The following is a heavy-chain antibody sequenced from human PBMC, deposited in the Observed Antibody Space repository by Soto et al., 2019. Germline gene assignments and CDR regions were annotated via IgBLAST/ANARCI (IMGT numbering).Heavy chain of an antibody. D-gene: IGHD1-26*01. J-gene: IGHJ3*01. CDR3: ARGDRGAFDL. CDR2: IHSDGSST. V-gene: IGHV3-74*01. CDR1: GFTFSYYW. Sequence: EVQLVESGGGLVRPGGSLRLSCAASGFTFSYYWMHWVRQAPGKGLVWVSRIHSDGSSTTYADFGKGRFIISRDNARNTVDLQMNSVRVEDTAVYYCARGDRGAFDLWGQGTVVTVSS.